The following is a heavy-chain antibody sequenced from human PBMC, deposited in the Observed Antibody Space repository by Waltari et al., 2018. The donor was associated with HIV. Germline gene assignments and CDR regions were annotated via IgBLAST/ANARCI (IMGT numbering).Heavy chain of an antibody. CDR3: ARDPRRDPTLYYFDY. CDR2: ISSSSSYI. Sequence: EVQLVESGGGLVKPGGSLSLYCAASGFTFSSYSMNWARQAPGKGLEWVSSISSSSSYIYYADSVKGRFTISRDNAKNSLYLQMNSLRAEDTAVYYCARDPRRDPTLYYFDYWGQGTLVTVSS. V-gene: IGHV3-21*01. J-gene: IGHJ4*02. CDR1: GFTFSSYS. D-gene: IGHD1-26*01.